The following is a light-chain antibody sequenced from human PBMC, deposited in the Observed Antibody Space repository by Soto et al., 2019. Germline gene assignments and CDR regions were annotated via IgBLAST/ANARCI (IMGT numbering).Light chain of an antibody. Sequence: QSVLTQPPSVSAAPGQTVTISCSGSSTNIGNSYVSWYQQLPGTAPKLLIYDNHVRPSGITDRFSGSKSGTSATLGITGLQTGDEADYYCATWDFTLSGWVFGGGTKLTVL. CDR1: STNIGNSY. CDR3: ATWDFTLSGWV. J-gene: IGLJ3*02. CDR2: DNH. V-gene: IGLV1-51*01.